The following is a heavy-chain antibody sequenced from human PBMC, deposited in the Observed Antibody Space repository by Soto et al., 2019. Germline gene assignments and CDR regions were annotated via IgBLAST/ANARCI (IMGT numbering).Heavy chain of an antibody. Sequence: ASWKVSCKAFGYTFTGYYMHWVRQPPGQGLEWMGWINPNSGGTNYAQKFQGWVTMTRDTSISTAYMELSRLRSDDTAVYYCARDSGLHILTGSDYYGMDVWGQGTTVTVSS. J-gene: IGHJ6*02. CDR2: INPNSGGT. V-gene: IGHV1-2*04. CDR3: ARDSGLHILTGSDYYGMDV. CDR1: GYTFTGYY. D-gene: IGHD3-9*01.